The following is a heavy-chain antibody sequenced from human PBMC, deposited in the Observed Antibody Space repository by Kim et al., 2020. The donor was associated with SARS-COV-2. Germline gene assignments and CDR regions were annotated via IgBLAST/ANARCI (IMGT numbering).Heavy chain of an antibody. D-gene: IGHD3-9*01. V-gene: IGHV4-59*01. Sequence: SETLSLTCTVSGGSISSYYWSWIRQPPGKGLEWIGYIYYSGSTNYNPSLKSRVTISVDTSKNQFSLKLSSVTAADTAVYYCAGAWGFDGFFVSFDSGGQG. CDR2: IYYSGST. J-gene: IGHJ4*02. CDR1: GGSISSYY. CDR3: AGAWGFDGFFVSFDS.